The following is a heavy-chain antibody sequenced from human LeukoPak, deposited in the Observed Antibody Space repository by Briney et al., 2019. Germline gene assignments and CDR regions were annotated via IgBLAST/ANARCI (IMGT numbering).Heavy chain of an antibody. CDR2: ISGSGGST. Sequence: GGSLRLSCAASGFTFSSYAMSWVRQAPGKGLEWVSAISGSGGSTYYADSVKGRFTISRDNSKNTLYLQMNSLRAEDTAVYYYAKRSVGARGNGMDVWGQGTTVTVSS. CDR1: GFTFSSYA. J-gene: IGHJ6*02. CDR3: AKRSVGARGNGMDV. V-gene: IGHV3-23*01. D-gene: IGHD1-26*01.